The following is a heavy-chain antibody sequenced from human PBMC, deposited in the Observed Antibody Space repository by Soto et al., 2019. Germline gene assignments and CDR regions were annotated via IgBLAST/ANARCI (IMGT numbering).Heavy chain of an antibody. CDR2: IYPGDSDT. J-gene: IGHJ4*02. D-gene: IGHD1-26*01. Sequence: PGESLKISCKGSGYTFTNYWIGWVRQMPGKGLEWMGIIYPGDSDTRYSPSFQGQVTISADKSISTAYLQWGSLKASDTAMYYCARTPGSYLYYFDYWGQGTLVTVSS. V-gene: IGHV5-51*01. CDR1: GYTFTNYW. CDR3: ARTPGSYLYYFDY.